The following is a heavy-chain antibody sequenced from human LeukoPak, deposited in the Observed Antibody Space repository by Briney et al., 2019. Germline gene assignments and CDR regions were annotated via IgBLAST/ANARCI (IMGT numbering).Heavy chain of an antibody. Sequence: SQTLSLTCTVSGGSINSVDYYWSWIRQPPGEGLEWIGYTYYSGSAYYNPSLKSQVTISVDMANNLFSLKLSSVTAADTAVYYCARGKAAGITYFDYWGQGTLVTVSS. D-gene: IGHD6-13*01. CDR2: TYYSGSA. CDR1: GGSINSVDYY. CDR3: ARGKAAGITYFDY. V-gene: IGHV4-30-4*01. J-gene: IGHJ4*02.